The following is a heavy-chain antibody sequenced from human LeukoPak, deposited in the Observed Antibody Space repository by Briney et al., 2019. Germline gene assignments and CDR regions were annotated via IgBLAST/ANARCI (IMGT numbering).Heavy chain of an antibody. Sequence: ASVKVSCKASGYTFTSYDINWVRQATGQGLEWMGWMNPNSGNTGYAQKFQGRVTMTRNTSISTAYMELSSLRSEDTAVYYCARGKRLRRTVYHYYYMDVWGKGTTVTVSS. CDR2: MNPNSGNT. CDR3: ARGKRLRRTVYHYYYMDV. V-gene: IGHV1-8*01. CDR1: GYTFTSYD. D-gene: IGHD5-12*01. J-gene: IGHJ6*03.